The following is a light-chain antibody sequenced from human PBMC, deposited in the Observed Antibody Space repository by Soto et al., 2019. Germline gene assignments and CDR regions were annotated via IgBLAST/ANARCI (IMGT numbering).Light chain of an antibody. CDR1: QSVSGH. Sequence: EIVMTQSPATLSVSPGERATLSCRASQSVSGHLAWYQQKPVQAPRLLIYAASTRATGIPARFSGRGSRTEFTLTNSSLQSEDFAVYYCQQYKNWPPITFGPGTKVDIK. CDR3: QQYKNWPPIT. CDR2: AAS. J-gene: IGKJ3*01. V-gene: IGKV3-15*01.